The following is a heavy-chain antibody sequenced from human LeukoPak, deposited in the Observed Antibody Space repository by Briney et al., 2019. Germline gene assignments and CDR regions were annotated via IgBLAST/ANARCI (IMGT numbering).Heavy chain of an antibody. V-gene: IGHV1-2*02. CDR2: INPSTGGT. Sequence: ASVKVSCKASGYTFTDYYIHWVRQAPGQGLEWMGYINPSTGGTNFAQKFQGRVTMARDTSISTAYMALSRLTSDDTAVYFCARAPRPDAWFTIAFDYWGQGTLVTVSS. CDR1: GYTFTDYY. D-gene: IGHD3-10*01. CDR3: ARAPRPDAWFTIAFDY. J-gene: IGHJ4*02.